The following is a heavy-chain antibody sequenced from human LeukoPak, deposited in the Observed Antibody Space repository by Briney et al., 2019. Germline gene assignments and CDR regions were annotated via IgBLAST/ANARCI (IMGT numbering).Heavy chain of an antibody. CDR3: ARDYSGWYYFDY. J-gene: IGHJ4*02. CDR1: GFTFSSYW. D-gene: IGHD6-19*01. CDR2: ISYDGSNK. Sequence: GGSLRLSCAASGFTFSSYWMHWVRQAPGKGLEWVAVISYDGSNKYYADSVKGRFTISRDNSKNTLYLQMNSLRAEDTAVYYCARDYSGWYYFDYWGQGTLVTVSS. V-gene: IGHV3-30*03.